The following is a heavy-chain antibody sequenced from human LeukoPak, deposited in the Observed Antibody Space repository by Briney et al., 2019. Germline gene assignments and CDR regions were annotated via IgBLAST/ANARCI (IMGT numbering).Heavy chain of an antibody. CDR1: GFTFSSYG. D-gene: IGHD3-9*01. V-gene: IGHV3-30*02. CDR2: IWYDGSNK. CDR3: AKGGDILTGYWGYFDY. J-gene: IGHJ4*02. Sequence: GGSLRLSCAASGFTFSSYGMHWVRQAPGKGLEWVAVIWYDGSNKYYADSVKGRFTISRDNSKNTLYLQMNSLRAEDTAVYYCAKGGDILTGYWGYFDYWGQGTLVTVSS.